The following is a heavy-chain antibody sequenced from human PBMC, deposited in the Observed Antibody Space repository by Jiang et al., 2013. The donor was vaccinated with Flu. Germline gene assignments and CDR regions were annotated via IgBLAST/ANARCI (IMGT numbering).Heavy chain of an antibody. CDR3: ARSTAATARSYFDY. V-gene: IGHV1-46*01. J-gene: IGHJ4*02. D-gene: IGHD6-13*01. Sequence: KASGYTFTSYYMHWVRQAPGQGLEWMGIINPSGGSTNYVQKFQGRVTMTRDTSTSTVYMELSSLRSEDTAVYYCARSTAATARSYFDYWGQGTLVTVSS. CDR2: INPSGGST. CDR1: GYTFTSYY.